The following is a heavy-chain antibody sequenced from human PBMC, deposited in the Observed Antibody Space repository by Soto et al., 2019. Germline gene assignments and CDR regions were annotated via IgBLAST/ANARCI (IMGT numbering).Heavy chain of an antibody. J-gene: IGHJ6*02. Sequence: GGSLRLSCAASGFTFSSYWMHWVRQAPGKGLVWVSRINSDGSSTSYADSVKGRFTISRDNAKNTLYLQMNSLRAEDTAVYYCARGLFGVVNYYGMDVWGQGTTVTVSS. CDR2: INSDGSST. D-gene: IGHD3-3*01. CDR1: GFTFSSYW. CDR3: ARGLFGVVNYYGMDV. V-gene: IGHV3-74*01.